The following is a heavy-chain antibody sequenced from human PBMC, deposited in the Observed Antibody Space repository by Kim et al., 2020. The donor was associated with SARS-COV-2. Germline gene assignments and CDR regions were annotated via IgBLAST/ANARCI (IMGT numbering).Heavy chain of an antibody. CDR1: GYSFTSYW. V-gene: IGHV5-10-1*01. CDR3: ARHSGSYLDENWFDP. CDR2: IDPSDSYT. D-gene: IGHD3-10*01. J-gene: IGHJ5*02. Sequence: GESLKISCKGSGYSFTSYWISWVRQMPGKGLEWMGRIDPSDSYTNYSPSFQGHVTISADKSISTAYLQWSSLKASDTAMYYCARHSGSYLDENWFDPWGQGTLVTVSS.